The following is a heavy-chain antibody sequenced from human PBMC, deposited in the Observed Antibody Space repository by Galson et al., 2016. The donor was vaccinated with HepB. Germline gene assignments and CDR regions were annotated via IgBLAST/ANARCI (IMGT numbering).Heavy chain of an antibody. Sequence: PALVKPTQTLTLTCTFSAFSLSSSGVGVGWIRQPPGKALEWLALIYWDDDKRYSPSLKSRLTITKDTPKNQVVLTMTNMDPVDTATYYGAPRSRDAYSGGGAFDFWGPGTLVTVSS. CDR1: AFSLSSSGVG. CDR2: IYWDDDK. V-gene: IGHV2-5*02. J-gene: IGHJ4*02. CDR3: APRSRDAYSGGGAFDF. D-gene: IGHD5-24*01.